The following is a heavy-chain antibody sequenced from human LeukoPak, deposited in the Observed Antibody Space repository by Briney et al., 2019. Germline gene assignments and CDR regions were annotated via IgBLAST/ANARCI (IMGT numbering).Heavy chain of an antibody. D-gene: IGHD5-12*01. CDR1: GFSFSDFS. J-gene: IGHJ4*02. CDR3: ARDWDIVARGRFDY. CDR2: ISTRSTYI. Sequence: GGSLRLSCAASGFSFSDFSMNWVRQAPGKGLEWISSISTRSTYIYYADSVKGRFTISRDNAKNSLYLQMNSLRAEDTAVYYCARDWDIVARGRFDYWGQGTLVTVSS. V-gene: IGHV3-21*01.